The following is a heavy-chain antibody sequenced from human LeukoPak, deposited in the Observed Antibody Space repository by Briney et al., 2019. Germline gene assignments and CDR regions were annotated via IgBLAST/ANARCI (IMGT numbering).Heavy chain of an antibody. CDR3: ARRHDYGGQMGAFDI. D-gene: IGHD4-23*01. Sequence: GGSLRLSCAVSGFTFTDTYMTWIRQAPGKGLESLSYISPSGTDISYADSVKGRFTISRDNAKNSLYLQMNSLRAEDMALYYCARRHDYGGQMGAFDIWGQGTMVTVSS. V-gene: IGHV3-11*01. J-gene: IGHJ3*02. CDR1: GFTFTDTY. CDR2: ISPSGTDI.